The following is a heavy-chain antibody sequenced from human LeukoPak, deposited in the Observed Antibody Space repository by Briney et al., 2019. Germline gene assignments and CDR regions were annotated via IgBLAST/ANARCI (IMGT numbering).Heavy chain of an antibody. D-gene: IGHD1-26*01. J-gene: IGHJ4*02. CDR3: ASIRGTFGY. CDR2: TRNKANSYIT. Sequence: GGSLRLSCAASGFTFSDHFLDWVRQAPGKGLEWVGRTRNKANSYITEYAASVKGRFTISRDDSKSSLYLQMSSLKTDDTAMYYCASIRGTFGYWGQGTLVPVSS. V-gene: IGHV3-72*01. CDR1: GFTFSDHF.